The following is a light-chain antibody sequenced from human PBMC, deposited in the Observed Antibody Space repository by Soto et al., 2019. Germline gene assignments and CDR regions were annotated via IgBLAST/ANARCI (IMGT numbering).Light chain of an antibody. CDR2: DAS. J-gene: IGKJ1*01. V-gene: IGKV1-39*01. CDR1: QGISSY. Sequence: DIQMTQSPSSLSASVGDRVTMTCRASQGISSYLNWYQLKPGKAPQLLIYDASNLQSGVPSRFSGSGSGTDFTLTISSLQPEDFASYYCQQGHTLPWTFGQGPKVEIK. CDR3: QQGHTLPWT.